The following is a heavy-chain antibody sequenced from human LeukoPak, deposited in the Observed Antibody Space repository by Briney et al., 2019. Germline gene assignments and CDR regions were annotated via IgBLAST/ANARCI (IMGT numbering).Heavy chain of an antibody. J-gene: IGHJ6*03. CDR1: GFSFSNYA. Sequence: PGGSLRLSCLASGFSFSNYAMSWVRQAPRKGLEWVSNAGSSSRLYGDSVKGRFSVSRDNSKNTLYLQMNSLRADDTAVYYCAKQRGALRENYYMDVWGKGTTVTVSS. CDR3: AKQRGALRENYYMDV. CDR2: AGSSSR. V-gene: IGHV3-23*01.